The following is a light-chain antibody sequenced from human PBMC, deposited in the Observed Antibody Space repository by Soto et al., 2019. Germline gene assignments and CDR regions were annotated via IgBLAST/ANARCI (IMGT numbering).Light chain of an antibody. V-gene: IGKV1-5*03. CDR2: KAS. CDR3: QQYNSYPLT. J-gene: IGKJ4*01. Sequence: DIQRTQSPSTLSASVGDRVTITCRASQSISSWLAWYQQKPGKAPKLLIYKASSLESRVPSRFRGSGSGTEFTLTISSLQPDDFATYYCQQYNSYPLTFGGGTKVEIK. CDR1: QSISSW.